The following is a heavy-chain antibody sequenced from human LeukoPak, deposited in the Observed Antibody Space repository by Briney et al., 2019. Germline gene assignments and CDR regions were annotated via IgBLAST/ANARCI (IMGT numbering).Heavy chain of an antibody. CDR1: SGSINSGSYY. D-gene: IGHD2-2*01. CDR2: IYTRGST. J-gene: IGHJ3*02. V-gene: IGHV4-61*02. Sequence: SETLSLTCTVSSGSINSGSYYWRWLRQPAGKGLERIGRIYTRGSTNYNPSLKSRVTISVYTSTTQFSLKLSSVTAADTAVYYCARGIDCSSTSCHGYAFDIWGQGTMVTVSS. CDR3: ARGIDCSSTSCHGYAFDI.